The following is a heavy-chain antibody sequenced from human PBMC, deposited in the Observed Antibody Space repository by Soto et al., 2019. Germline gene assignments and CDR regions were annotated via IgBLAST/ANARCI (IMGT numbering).Heavy chain of an antibody. CDR2: ISGSGGNT. Sequence: HPGGSLRLSCAASGFTFSSYAMSWVRQAPGKGLEWVSAISGSGGNTYYADSVKGRFTISRDNSKNTLYLQMNSLRAEDTAVYYCAKIPSGSYYFDYWGQGTLVTVSS. CDR3: AKIPSGSYYFDY. V-gene: IGHV3-23*01. CDR1: GFTFSSYA. J-gene: IGHJ4*02. D-gene: IGHD1-26*01.